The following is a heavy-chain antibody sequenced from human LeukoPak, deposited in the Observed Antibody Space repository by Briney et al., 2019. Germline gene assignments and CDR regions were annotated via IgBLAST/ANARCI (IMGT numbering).Heavy chain of an antibody. CDR3: ARLRRITWPYPNA. CDR2: ISSSSSSI. V-gene: IGHV3-21*01. CDR1: GFPFSTYT. J-gene: IGHJ4*02. D-gene: IGHD3-16*01. Sequence: GGSLRLSCAASGFPFSTYTMTWVRQAPGKGLEWVSSISSSSSSIHYADSVKGRFTISRDNAKNSVFLQMSSLRAEDTAVYYCARLRRITWPYPNAWGQGNLVTVSS.